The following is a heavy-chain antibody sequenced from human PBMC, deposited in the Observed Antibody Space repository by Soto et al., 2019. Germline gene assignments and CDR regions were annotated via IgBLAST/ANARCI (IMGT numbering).Heavy chain of an antibody. J-gene: IGHJ4*02. V-gene: IGHV1-69*13. CDR2: IIPIFGTA. CDR3: ARVSYYDSSGYYYGTKLDD. CDR1: GGTFSSYA. Sequence: SVKVSCKASGGTFSSYAISWVRQAPGQGLEWMGGIIPIFGTANYAQKFQGRVTITADESTSTAYMELSSLRSEDTAVYYCARVSYYDSSGYYYGTKLDDWGQGTLVTVSS. D-gene: IGHD3-22*01.